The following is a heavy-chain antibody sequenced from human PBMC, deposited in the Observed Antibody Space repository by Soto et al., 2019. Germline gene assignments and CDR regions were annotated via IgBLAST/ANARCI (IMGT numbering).Heavy chain of an antibody. Sequence: QVQLVESGGGVVQPGRSLRLSCAASGFTFSSYGMHWVRQAPGKGLEWVAVIWYDGSNKYYADSVKGRFTISRDNSKNTLYLQRNSLRAEDTAVYYCARESLLWFGERPYGMDVWGQGTTVTVSS. D-gene: IGHD3-10*01. CDR2: IWYDGSNK. J-gene: IGHJ6*02. V-gene: IGHV3-33*01. CDR1: GFTFSSYG. CDR3: ARESLLWFGERPYGMDV.